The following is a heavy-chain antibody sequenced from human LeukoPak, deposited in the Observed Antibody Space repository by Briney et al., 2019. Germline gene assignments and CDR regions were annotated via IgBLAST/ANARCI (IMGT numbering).Heavy chain of an antibody. D-gene: IGHD5-18*01. J-gene: IGHJ3*02. CDR1: GFTFSSYA. V-gene: IGHV3-64*01. Sequence: GGSLRLSCAASGFTFSSYAMHWVRQAPGKGLEYVSAISSNGGSTYYANSVKGRLTISRDNSKNTLYLQMGSLRAEDMAVYYCARDGGTAMVFGAFDIWGQGTMVTVSS. CDR2: ISSNGGST. CDR3: ARDGGTAMVFGAFDI.